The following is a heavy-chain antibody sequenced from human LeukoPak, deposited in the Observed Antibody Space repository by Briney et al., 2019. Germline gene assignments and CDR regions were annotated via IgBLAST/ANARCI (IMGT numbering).Heavy chain of an antibody. CDR1: GFTFSSYG. D-gene: IGHD2-15*01. V-gene: IGHV3-30*18. J-gene: IGHJ4*02. Sequence: GGSLRLSCAASGFTFSSYGMHWVRQAPGKGLEWVAVISYDGSNKYYADSVKGRFTISRDNSKNTLYLQMNSLRAEDTAVYYCANEIDCSGGSCEGYWGQGTLVTVSS. CDR2: ISYDGSNK. CDR3: ANEIDCSGGSCEGY.